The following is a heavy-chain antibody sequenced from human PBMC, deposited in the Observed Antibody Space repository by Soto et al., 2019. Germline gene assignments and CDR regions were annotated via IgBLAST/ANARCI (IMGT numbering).Heavy chain of an antibody. Sequence: QVQLVQSGAEVKKPGASVKVSCKASGYTFTGYYMHWVRQAPGQGLEWMGWINPNSGGTNYAQKFQGWVTMTRDTSISTAYMELSRLRSDDTAVYYCAREKYYGSGSPAPLFDYWGQGTLVTVSS. CDR2: INPNSGGT. V-gene: IGHV1-2*04. CDR1: GYTFTGYY. D-gene: IGHD3-10*01. CDR3: AREKYYGSGSPAPLFDY. J-gene: IGHJ4*02.